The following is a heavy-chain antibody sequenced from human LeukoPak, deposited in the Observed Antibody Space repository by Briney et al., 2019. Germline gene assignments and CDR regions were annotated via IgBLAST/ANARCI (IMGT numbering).Heavy chain of an antibody. CDR3: ARGLGACSSTSCYMWFDP. Sequence: SETLSLTCTVSGGSISSYHWSWVRQPPGKGLEWIGRIYTSGSTNYNPSLKSRVTMSVDTSKNQFSLKLSSVTAADTAVYYCARGLGACSSTSCYMWFDPWGQGTLVTVSS. V-gene: IGHV4-4*07. J-gene: IGHJ5*02. D-gene: IGHD2-2*02. CDR2: IYTSGST. CDR1: GGSISSYH.